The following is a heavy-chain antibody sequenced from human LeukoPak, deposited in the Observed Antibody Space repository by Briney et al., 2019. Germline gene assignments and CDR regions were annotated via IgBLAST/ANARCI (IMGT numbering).Heavy chain of an antibody. Sequence: ASVKVSCKASGYTLTDYYMHWVRQAPGQGLEWMGRINPNSGGTNYAQKFQGWVTMTRDTSISTAYMELSRLRSDDTAVYCCARGSRSSWYRYFDYWGQGTLVTVSS. CDR1: GYTLTDYY. CDR3: ARGSRSSWYRYFDY. J-gene: IGHJ4*02. V-gene: IGHV1-2*04. CDR2: INPNSGGT. D-gene: IGHD6-13*01.